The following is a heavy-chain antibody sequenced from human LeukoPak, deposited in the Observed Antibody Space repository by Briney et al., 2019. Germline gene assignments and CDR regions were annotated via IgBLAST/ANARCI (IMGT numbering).Heavy chain of an antibody. J-gene: IGHJ4*02. V-gene: IGHV3-74*01. CDR3: ARDGPGHITIFGVVNY. CDR2: INSDGSST. D-gene: IGHD3-3*01. CDR1: GFTFSSYW. Sequence: GGSLRLSCAASGFTFSSYWMHWVRQAPGKGLVWVSGINSDGSSTSYADSVKGRFTISRDNAKNTLYLQMNSQRAEDTAVYYCARDGPGHITIFGVVNYWGQGTLVTVSS.